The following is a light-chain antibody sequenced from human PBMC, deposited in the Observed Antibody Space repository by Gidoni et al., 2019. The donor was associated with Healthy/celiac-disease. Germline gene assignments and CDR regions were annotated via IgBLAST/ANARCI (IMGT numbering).Light chain of an antibody. V-gene: IGLV2-11*01. CDR1: SSDVGGYNY. Sequence: QSALTQPRSVSGSPGQSVTISCTGSSSDVGGYNYVSRYQQHPGKAPKIMIYDVSKRPSGVPDRFSGSKSGNTASLTISGLQAEDEADYYCCSYAGSYTLVVGGGTKLTVL. CDR2: DVS. CDR3: CSYAGSYTLV. J-gene: IGLJ2*01.